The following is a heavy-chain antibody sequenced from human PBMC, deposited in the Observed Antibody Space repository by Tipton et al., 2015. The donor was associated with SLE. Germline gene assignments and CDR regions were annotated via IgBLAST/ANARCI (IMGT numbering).Heavy chain of an antibody. CDR1: GGSISSGSYY. V-gene: IGHV4-39*07. CDR2: IYYSGST. CDR3: ARQNGENRNYFDP. J-gene: IGHJ5*02. Sequence: TLSLTCAVSGGSISSGSYYWGWIRQPPGKGLEWSGSIYYSGSTSYNPSLKSRVTISIDTSKNQFSLKLSSVTAADTAVYYCARQNGENRNYFDPWGQGTLVTVSS. D-gene: IGHD1-7*01.